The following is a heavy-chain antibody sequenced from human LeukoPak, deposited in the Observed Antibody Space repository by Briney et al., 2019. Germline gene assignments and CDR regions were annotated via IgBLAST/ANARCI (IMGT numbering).Heavy chain of an antibody. D-gene: IGHD3-10*01. Sequence: GGSLRLSCAASGFTFSSYAMSWVRQAPGKGLGWVSAISGSGGSTYYADSVKGRFTISRDNSKNTLYLQMNSLRAEDTAVYYCAKGRDTMVRGVILFDYWGQGTLVTVSS. J-gene: IGHJ4*02. CDR2: ISGSGGST. CDR3: AKGRDTMVRGVILFDY. V-gene: IGHV3-23*01. CDR1: GFTFSSYA.